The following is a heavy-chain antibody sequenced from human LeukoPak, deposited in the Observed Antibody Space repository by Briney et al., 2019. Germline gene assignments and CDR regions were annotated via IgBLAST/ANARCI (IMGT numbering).Heavy chain of an antibody. CDR3: ARGRPHGNDY. V-gene: IGHV3-23*01. Sequence: GGSLRLSCAASGLTFSSCAMSWVRQAPGKGLEWVSAISGSGGNTYYADSVKGRFSISRDNAKNTLYLQMNSLRVEDTAVYYCARGRPHGNDYWGQGTLVTVSS. CDR1: GLTFSSCA. J-gene: IGHJ4*02. CDR2: ISGSGGNT. D-gene: IGHD4-23*01.